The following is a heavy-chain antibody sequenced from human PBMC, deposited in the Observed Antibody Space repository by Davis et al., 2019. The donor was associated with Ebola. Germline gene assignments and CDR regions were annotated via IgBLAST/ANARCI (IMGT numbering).Heavy chain of an antibody. CDR1: GGSISSYY. CDR3: ARGITMVRGAWYYYYMDV. V-gene: IGHV4-59*01. CDR2: IYYSGST. D-gene: IGHD3-10*01. Sequence: PSETLSLTCTVSGGSISSYYWSWIRQPPGKGLEWIGYIYYSGSTNYNPSLKSRVTISVDTSKNQFSLKLSSVTAADTAVYYCARGITMVRGAWYYYYMDVWGKGTTVTVSS. J-gene: IGHJ6*03.